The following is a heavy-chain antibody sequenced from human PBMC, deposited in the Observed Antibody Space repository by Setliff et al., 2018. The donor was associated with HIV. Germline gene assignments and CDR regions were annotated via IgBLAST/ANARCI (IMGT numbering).Heavy chain of an antibody. V-gene: IGHV4-31*03. CDR1: GGSISSGGYY. Sequence: SETLSLTCNVSGGSISSGGYYWGWIRQHPGKGLEWIGFIYYSGSSYSNPSVRSRVIMSLETSENHFSLKLSSVTAADTAVYYCVRNSFDYVEEEWGQGTQVTVSS. CDR3: VRNSFDYVEEE. J-gene: IGHJ4*02. D-gene: IGHD3-9*01. CDR2: IYYSGSS.